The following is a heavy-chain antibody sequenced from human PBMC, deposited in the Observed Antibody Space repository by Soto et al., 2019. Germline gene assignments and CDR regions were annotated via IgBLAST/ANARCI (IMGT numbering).Heavy chain of an antibody. V-gene: IGHV3-7*01. D-gene: IGHD4-17*01. CDR1: GFTFSSYW. CDR3: ARVADYGDYVDYYYYYYMDV. CDR2: IKQDGSEK. J-gene: IGHJ6*03. Sequence: GGSLRLSCAASGFTFSSYWMSWVRQAPGKGLEWVANIKQDGSEKYYVDSVKGRFTISRDNAKNSLYLQMNSLRAEDTAVYYCARVADYGDYVDYYYYYYMDVWGQGTTVTVSS.